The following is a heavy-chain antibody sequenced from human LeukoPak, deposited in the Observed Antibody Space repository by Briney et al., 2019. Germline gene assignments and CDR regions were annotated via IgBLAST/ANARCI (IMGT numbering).Heavy chain of an antibody. J-gene: IGHJ3*02. V-gene: IGHV3-23*01. D-gene: IGHD3-10*01. CDR3: AREGSSHDAFDI. CDR1: EFTFRSHV. CDR2: IVGSGSTT. Sequence: GSLRLSCAASEFTFRSHVMSWVRQAPGKGLGWVSAIVGSGSTTHYADSVKGRFTISRDNSKNTLYLQMNSLRADDTALYYCAREGSSHDAFDIWGQGTVVTVSS.